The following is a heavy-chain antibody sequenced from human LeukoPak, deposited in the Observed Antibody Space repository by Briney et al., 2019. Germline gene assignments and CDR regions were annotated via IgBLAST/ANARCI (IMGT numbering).Heavy chain of an antibody. Sequence: GASVKVSCKASGGTFSSYAISWVRQAPGQGLEWMGRIIPILGIANYAQKLQGRVTITADKSTSTAYMELSSLRSEDTAVYYCARMAHLNSYGPDYYYYGMDVWGQGTTVTVSS. CDR1: GGTFSSYA. CDR2: IIPILGIA. V-gene: IGHV1-69*04. J-gene: IGHJ6*02. D-gene: IGHD5-18*01. CDR3: ARMAHLNSYGPDYYYYGMDV.